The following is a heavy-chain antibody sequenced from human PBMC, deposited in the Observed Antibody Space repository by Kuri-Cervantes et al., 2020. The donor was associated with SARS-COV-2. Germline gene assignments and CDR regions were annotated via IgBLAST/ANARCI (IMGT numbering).Heavy chain of an antibody. CDR3: GRGMDGYGSSWYLDTQALDI. CDR2: INSDGSST. D-gene: IGHD6-13*01. CDR1: GFTLSSYW. Sequence: GESLKISCAASGFTLSSYWMSWVRQAPGKGLVWVSRINSDGSSTSYADSVKGRFTISRDNAKNTLYLQMNSLRAEDTAVYYWGRGMDGYGSSWYLDTQALDIWGQGTMVTVSS. V-gene: IGHV3-74*01. J-gene: IGHJ3*02.